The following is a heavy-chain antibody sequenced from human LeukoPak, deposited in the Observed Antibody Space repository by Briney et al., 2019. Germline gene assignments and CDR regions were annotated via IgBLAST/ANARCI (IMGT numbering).Heavy chain of an antibody. V-gene: IGHV5-51*01. D-gene: IGHD3-16*01. CDR2: IYPGDPDT. CDR1: GYSFTSYW. CDR3: ARRGGPPYYYYGMDV. J-gene: IGHJ6*02. Sequence: PGESLKISCKGTGYSFTSYWVGWVPQIPGKGLEWMGIIYPGDPDTRYSPSCQGQVTISAYKSISPGYLQWSSLKASDTAMYYCARRGGPPYYYYGMDVWGQETTVTVSS.